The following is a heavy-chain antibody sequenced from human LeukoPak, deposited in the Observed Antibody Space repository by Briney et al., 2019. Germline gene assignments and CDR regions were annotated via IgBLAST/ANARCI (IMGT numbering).Heavy chain of an antibody. CDR2: IIPIFGTA. D-gene: IGHD3-22*01. Sequence: SVKVSCKASGYTFTSYGISWVRQAPGQGLEWMGGIIPIFGTANYAQKFQGRVTITADKSTSTAYMELSSLRSEDTAVYYCASGLYYYDSSGYYRFCDYWGQGTLVTVSS. V-gene: IGHV1-69*06. CDR1: GYTFTSYG. J-gene: IGHJ4*02. CDR3: ASGLYYYDSSGYYRFCDY.